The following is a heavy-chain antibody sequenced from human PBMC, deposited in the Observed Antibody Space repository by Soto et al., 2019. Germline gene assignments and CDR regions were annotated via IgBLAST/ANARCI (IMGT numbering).Heavy chain of an antibody. CDR1: GGSISSSSYY. Sequence: QLQLQESGPGLVKPSETLSLTCTVSGGSISSSSYYWGWIRQPPGKGLEWIGSIYYSGSTYYNPSLKSRVTISVDTSKNQFSLKLSSVTAADTAVYYCARQFWSGYYGLDYYYGMDVWGQGTTVTVSS. V-gene: IGHV4-39*01. D-gene: IGHD3-3*01. J-gene: IGHJ6*02. CDR2: IYYSGST. CDR3: ARQFWSGYYGLDYYYGMDV.